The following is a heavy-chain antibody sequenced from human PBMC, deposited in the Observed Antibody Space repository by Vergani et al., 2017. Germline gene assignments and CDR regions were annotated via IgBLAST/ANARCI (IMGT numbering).Heavy chain of an antibody. J-gene: IGHJ3*02. V-gene: IGHV1-2*02. D-gene: IGHD5-24*01. CDR2: INPNSGGT. CDR3: ARDLGGDGYNYGAFDI. CDR1: GYTFTGYY. Sequence: QVQLVQSGAEVKKPGASVKVSCKASGYTFTGYYMHWVRQAPGQGLEWMGWINPNSGGTNYAQKFQGGVTMTRDTSISTAYMELSRLRSDDTAVYYCARDLGGDGYNYGAFDIWGQGTMVTVSS.